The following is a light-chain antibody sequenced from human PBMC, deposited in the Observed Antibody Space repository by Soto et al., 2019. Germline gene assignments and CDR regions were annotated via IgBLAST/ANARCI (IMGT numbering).Light chain of an antibody. CDR1: QSIGST. J-gene: IGKJ4*02. V-gene: IGKV3D-15*03. CDR3: QQDGDRRRT. CDR2: DAS. Sequence: EIVLPQYPAPLSVSPGDRSTLSCMASQSIGSTIAWYQQRSGQAPRLLIFDASIRVPTTPPRFSGSVSGTEFSLYICFLQSEDFAVYFCQQDGDRRRTFDEGTKVDIK.